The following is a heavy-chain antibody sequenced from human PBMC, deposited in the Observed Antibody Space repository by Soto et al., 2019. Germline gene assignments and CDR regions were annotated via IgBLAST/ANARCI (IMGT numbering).Heavy chain of an antibody. CDR3: ARDQLRFLEYYFDY. V-gene: IGHV1-18*01. J-gene: IGHJ4*02. CDR1: GYTFIIYG. Sequence: ASVKVSCKASGYTFIIYGISCVVQAPGQGLEWMGWISPNNGHTNYAQKLQGRVTMTADTSTSTAYMELRSLRSGDTAVYYCARDQLRFLEYYFDYWGQGTLVTVSS. CDR2: ISPNNGHT. D-gene: IGHD3-3*01.